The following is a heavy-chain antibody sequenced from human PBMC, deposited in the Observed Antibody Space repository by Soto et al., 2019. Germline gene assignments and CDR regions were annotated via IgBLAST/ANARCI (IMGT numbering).Heavy chain of an antibody. CDR2: IYPGDSDT. J-gene: IGHJ4*02. CDR1: GYSFTSYW. Sequence: PGESLQISCKGSGYSFTSYWIGCVRQMPGKGLEWMGIIYPGDSDTRYSPSFQGQVTISADKSISTAYLQWSSLKASDTAMYYCARGARFWSGYYPHSHFEYWGQGTLVTVFS. CDR3: ARGARFWSGYYPHSHFEY. D-gene: IGHD3-3*01. V-gene: IGHV5-51*01.